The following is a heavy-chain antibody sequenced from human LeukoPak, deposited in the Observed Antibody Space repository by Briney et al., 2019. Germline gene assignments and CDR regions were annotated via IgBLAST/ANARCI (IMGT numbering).Heavy chain of an antibody. J-gene: IGHJ5*02. D-gene: IGHD3-3*01. Sequence: ASVKVSCKASGGTFTSYAISWVRQAPGQGLGWMGVIIPIFGTANYAQTFQGRVTITADESTSTAYMELSSLRSEDTAVYYCARDGTYYDFWSGYARAGNWFDPWGQGALVTVSS. CDR3: ARDGTYYDFWSGYARAGNWFDP. V-gene: IGHV1-69*13. CDR1: GGTFTSYA. CDR2: IIPIFGTA.